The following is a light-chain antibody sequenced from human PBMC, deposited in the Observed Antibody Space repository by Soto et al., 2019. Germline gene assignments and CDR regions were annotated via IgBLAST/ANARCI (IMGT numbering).Light chain of an antibody. V-gene: IGLV1-44*01. CDR1: TSIIGSHS. J-gene: IGLJ1*01. CDR2: TNN. Sequence: QSVLTQPPSASGTPGQRVTISCSGSTSIIGSHSVNWFQHLPGTAPKLLIITNNQRPSGVPDRFSGYKSGTSASLVISGLQSEDEADYYCATWDDSLKGVFGTGTKLTVL. CDR3: ATWDDSLKGV.